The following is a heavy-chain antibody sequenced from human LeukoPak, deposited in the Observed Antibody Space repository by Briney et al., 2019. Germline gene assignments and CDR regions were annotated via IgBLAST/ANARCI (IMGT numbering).Heavy chain of an antibody. CDR1: GFTSTNYA. V-gene: IGHV3-23*01. Sequence: QSGGSLRLSCAASGFTSTNYAMNWVRQAPGKGLEWVSVLIGSSGSTDYADSVKGRFTISRDNSKNTLFLQMNSLRAEDTAIYYCAKGAYDYIEIGYFDSWGQGTLVTASS. D-gene: IGHD5-12*01. J-gene: IGHJ4*02. CDR3: AKGAYDYIEIGYFDS. CDR2: LIGSSGST.